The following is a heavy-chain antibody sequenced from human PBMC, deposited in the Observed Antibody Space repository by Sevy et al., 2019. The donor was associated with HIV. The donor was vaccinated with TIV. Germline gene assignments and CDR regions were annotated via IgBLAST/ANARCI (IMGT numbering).Heavy chain of an antibody. V-gene: IGHV3-21*01. CDR2: VSSTSSYI. Sequence: GGSLRLSCAASGFSSSSYSINWVRQAPDKGLEWVSFVSSTSSYIYYADSVKGRFTISRDNAKNSLYLQMNSLRAEDTAVYYCARYTHDYGDYAPQGYGMDVWGQGTTVTVSS. CDR1: GFSSSSYS. CDR3: ARYTHDYGDYAPQGYGMDV. D-gene: IGHD4-17*01. J-gene: IGHJ6*02.